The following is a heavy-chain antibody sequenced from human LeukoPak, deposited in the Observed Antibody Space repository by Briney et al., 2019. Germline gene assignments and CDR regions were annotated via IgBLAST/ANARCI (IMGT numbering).Heavy chain of an antibody. V-gene: IGHV3-23*01. CDR2: ISTTGGST. CDR1: GFSFNNYA. CDR3: AKDWTTVVTPKGYYFDS. Sequence: PGGSLRLSCAASGFSFNNYAMSWVRQAPGKGLEWVSAISTTGGSTYYADSVKGRFTVSRGNSKNTLFLQMDSLRVEDTALYYCAKDWTTVVTPKGYYFDSWGQGTLVTVSS. D-gene: IGHD4-23*01. J-gene: IGHJ4*02.